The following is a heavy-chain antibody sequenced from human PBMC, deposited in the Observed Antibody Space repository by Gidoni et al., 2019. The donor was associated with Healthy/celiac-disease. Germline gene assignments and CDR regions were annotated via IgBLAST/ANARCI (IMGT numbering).Heavy chain of an antibody. CDR2: IWYDRSNK. CDR3: ARAHGYSGYDSPNDY. D-gene: IGHD5-12*01. CDR1: GFTFSSYG. V-gene: IGHV3-33*01. Sequence: QVQLVESGGGVVQPGRYLRLSCEESGFTFSSYGLHWVRQAPGKGLEWVAVIWYDRSNKYYADSVKGLFTISRDNSQNTLYLQMNSLRAEDTAVYYCARAHGYSGYDSPNDYWGQGTLVTVSS. J-gene: IGHJ4*02.